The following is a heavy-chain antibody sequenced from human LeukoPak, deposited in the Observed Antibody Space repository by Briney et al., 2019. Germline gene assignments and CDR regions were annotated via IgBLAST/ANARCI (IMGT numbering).Heavy chain of an antibody. Sequence: ASVKVSCKASGYTFTSYYMHWVRQAPGQGLEWMGIISPSGGSTSYAQKFQGRVTMTRDTSTSTVYMELSSLRSEDTAVYYCARVGGGGSCYLYFQHWGQGTLVTVSS. J-gene: IGHJ1*01. D-gene: IGHD2-15*01. V-gene: IGHV1-46*01. CDR3: ARVGGGGSCYLYFQH. CDR2: ISPSGGST. CDR1: GYTFTSYY.